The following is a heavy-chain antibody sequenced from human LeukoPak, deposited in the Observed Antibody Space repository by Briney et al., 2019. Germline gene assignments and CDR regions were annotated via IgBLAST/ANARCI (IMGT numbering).Heavy chain of an antibody. CDR3: ARDSPGTTFDH. J-gene: IGHJ5*02. CDR1: GFTFSTYW. D-gene: IGHD1-7*01. CDR2: IKGDGSEK. V-gene: IGHV3-7*01. Sequence: GGSLRLSCAASGFTFSTYWMSWVRQAPGKGLEWVGQIKGDGSEKYYADSMKGRFTISRDNAGNSVYLQMNSLRAEDTAVYYCARDSPGTTFDHWGQGTLVTVSS.